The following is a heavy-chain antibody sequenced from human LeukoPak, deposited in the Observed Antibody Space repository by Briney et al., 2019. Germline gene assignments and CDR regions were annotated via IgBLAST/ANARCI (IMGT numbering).Heavy chain of an antibody. J-gene: IGHJ4*01. D-gene: IGHD6-19*01. Sequence: GGSLRLSCAASGFTFSNSAMSWVRQAPGKGLEWVSKLSGSGITTYYADSVKGRFTISRDNSKNTLYLQMNSLRAEDTAVYYCAKGIYSSGWSYFDYWGHGTLVTVSS. V-gene: IGHV3-23*01. CDR3: AKGIYSSGWSYFDY. CDR1: GFTFSNSA. CDR2: LSGSGITT.